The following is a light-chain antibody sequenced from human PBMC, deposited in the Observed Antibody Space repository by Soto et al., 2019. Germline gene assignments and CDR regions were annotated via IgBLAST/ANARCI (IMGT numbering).Light chain of an antibody. V-gene: IGKV1-39*01. CDR1: QDISNY. CDR2: STS. J-gene: IGKJ1*01. CDR3: QQSSNIPWT. Sequence: DIQMTQSPSSLSASVGDRVTITCQASQDISNYLNWYVQRPGKAPELLIYSTSNLKSGVPSRFRGSGSGTDFSLTINSLQSEDFATYYCQQSSNIPWTFGQGTKVEIK.